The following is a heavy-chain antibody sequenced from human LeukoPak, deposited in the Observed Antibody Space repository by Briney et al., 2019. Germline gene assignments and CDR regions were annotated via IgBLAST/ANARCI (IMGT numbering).Heavy chain of an antibody. D-gene: IGHD3-3*02. V-gene: IGHV3-30*18. CDR1: GFTFSSYG. J-gene: IGHJ4*02. CDR3: AKVASIDSGDDY. CDR2: ISYDGSNK. Sequence: PGGSLRLSCAASGFTFSSYGMHWVRQAPGKGLEWVAVISYDGSNKYYADSVKGRFTISRDKSKNTLYLQMNSLRAEDTAVYYCAKVASIDSGDDYWGQGTLVTVSS.